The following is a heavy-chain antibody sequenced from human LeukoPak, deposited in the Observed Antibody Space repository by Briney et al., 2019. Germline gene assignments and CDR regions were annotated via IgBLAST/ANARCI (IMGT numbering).Heavy chain of an antibody. J-gene: IGHJ4*02. D-gene: IGHD6-13*01. V-gene: IGHV1-46*01. CDR2: INPRGGST. CDR3: AREIAAAGRYFDY. Sequence: ASVKVSCKASGYTFTSFYIHWVRQAPGQGLEYMGLINPRGGSTSYAQKFQGRVTITADKSTSTAYTELSSLRSEDTAVYYCAREIAAAGRYFDYWGQGTLVTVSS. CDR1: GYTFTSFY.